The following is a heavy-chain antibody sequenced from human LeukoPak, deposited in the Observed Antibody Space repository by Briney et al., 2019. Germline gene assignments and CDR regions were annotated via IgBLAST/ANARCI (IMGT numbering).Heavy chain of an antibody. CDR3: ARLEGSKTVKFDY. V-gene: IGHV4-59*08. CDR2: IYYSGRT. Sequence: SETLSLTCTISGLSMTDYYWSWVRQPPGKRLELIGYIYYSGRTNYNPSLKSRVTISVDTSKNQFSLQLSSVTAADTALYYCARLEGSKTVKFDYWGRGPLVTVST. J-gene: IGHJ4*02. D-gene: IGHD4-17*01. CDR1: GLSMTDYY.